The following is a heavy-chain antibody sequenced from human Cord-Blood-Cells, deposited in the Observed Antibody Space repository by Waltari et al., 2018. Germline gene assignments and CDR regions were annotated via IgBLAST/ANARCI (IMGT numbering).Heavy chain of an antibody. D-gene: IGHD3-22*01. J-gene: IGHJ3*02. Sequence: QVQLVQSGAEVKKPGASVQVSCKVSGYTLTELSMHWVARAPGTGLEWMGVLDPEDGETIYAQKFQGRVTMTEDTSTDTAYMELSSLRSEDTAVYYCATAYDSSGYYYIRDAFDIWGQGTMVTVSS. CDR2: LDPEDGET. CDR1: GYTLTELS. CDR3: ATAYDSSGYYYIRDAFDI. V-gene: IGHV1-24*01.